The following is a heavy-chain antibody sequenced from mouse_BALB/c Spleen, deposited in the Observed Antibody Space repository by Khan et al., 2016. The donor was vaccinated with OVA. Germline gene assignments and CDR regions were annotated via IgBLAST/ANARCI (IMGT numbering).Heavy chain of an antibody. V-gene: IGHV9-3-1*01. CDR2: INTYTGQP. Sequence: QIQLVQSGPELKKPGETVKISCTASGYTFTNYGMNWVKQAPGKGLKWMGWINTYTGQPTYPDEFKGRFAFSLETSASTAYLQINNLNNEDTATXVCARSNSYWYFDVWGAGTTVIVSS. D-gene: IGHD4-1*02. CDR1: GYTFTNYG. CDR3: ARSNSYWYFDV. J-gene: IGHJ1*01.